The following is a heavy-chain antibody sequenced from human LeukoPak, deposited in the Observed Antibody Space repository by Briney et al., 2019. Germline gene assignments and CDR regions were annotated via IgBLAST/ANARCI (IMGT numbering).Heavy chain of an antibody. CDR3: AKDQIGGFSHNYDFWGVR. D-gene: IGHD3-3*01. V-gene: IGHV3-23*01. CDR2: ISGSGGST. Sequence: SGGSLRLSCAASGFTFSSYAMSWVRQAPGKGLEWVSAISGSGGSTYYADSVKGRFTISRDNSKNTLYLQMNSLRAEDTAVYYCAKDQIGGFSHNYDFWGVRWGQGTLVTVSS. CDR1: GFTFSSYA. J-gene: IGHJ4*02.